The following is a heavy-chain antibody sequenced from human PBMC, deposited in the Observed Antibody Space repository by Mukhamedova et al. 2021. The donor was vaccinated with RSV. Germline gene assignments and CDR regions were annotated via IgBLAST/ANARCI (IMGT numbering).Heavy chain of an antibody. V-gene: IGHV3-33*01. CDR2: YDGSRK. Sequence: YDGSRKYYVDSVKGRFTVSRDNYKNTLHLQMNSLRDEDTAVYYCARGTGDSSLDHWGQGTLVTVSS. J-gene: IGHJ4*02. CDR3: ARGTGDSSLDH. D-gene: IGHD2-8*02.